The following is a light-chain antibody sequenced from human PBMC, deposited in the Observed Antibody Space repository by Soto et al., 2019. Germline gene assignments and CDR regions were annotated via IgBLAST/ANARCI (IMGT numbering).Light chain of an antibody. J-gene: IGKJ4*01. CDR1: EPITDF. V-gene: IGKV1-39*01. CDR2: SAS. CDR3: QQTFSPFVT. Sequence: DIQMTQSPPSLSVSLGDSVTITCRASEPITDFLNWYQLKPGKAPRLLIYSASNVQPGVPSRFSGSGYGTDFTLTLSGLQHEDSATYYCQQTFSPFVTFGAGTKVEV.